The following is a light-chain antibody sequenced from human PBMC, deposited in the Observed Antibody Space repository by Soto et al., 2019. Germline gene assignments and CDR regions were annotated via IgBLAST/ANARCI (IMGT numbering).Light chain of an antibody. CDR2: AAS. Sequence: DIQMTQSPSSLSASVGDRVTITCRASQSIGRSLNWYQQKPGKVPKLLIYAASSLQSGVPSKFSGSGSVTDFTLTISSLHAEDFATYYCQQSDKIPYTFGQGTKLEMK. V-gene: IGKV1-39*01. J-gene: IGKJ2*01. CDR3: QQSDKIPYT. CDR1: QSIGRS.